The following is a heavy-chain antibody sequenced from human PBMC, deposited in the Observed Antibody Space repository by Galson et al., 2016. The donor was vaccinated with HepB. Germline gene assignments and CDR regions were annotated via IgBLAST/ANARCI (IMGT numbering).Heavy chain of an antibody. D-gene: IGHD3-16*01. CDR3: AKEGGSTVYYGLDV. CDR1: GFTFSGYG. J-gene: IGHJ6*02. Sequence: LRLSCAASGFTFSGYGIHWVRQAPGKGLEWVALISHGGSIKYYAESVKGRFTISSDNSNNTVSLQMKSLRPDDTAVYHCAKEGGSTVYYGLDVWGQGTTVTVSS. V-gene: IGHV3-30*18. CDR2: ISHGGSIK.